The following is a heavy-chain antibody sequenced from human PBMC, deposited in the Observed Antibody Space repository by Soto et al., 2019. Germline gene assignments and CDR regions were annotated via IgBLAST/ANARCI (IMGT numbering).Heavy chain of an antibody. J-gene: IGHJ5*02. CDR2: INSGNGDT. V-gene: IGHV1-3*01. Sequence: VASVKVSCKASGYTFTRYSMHWVRQAPGQRLEWMGWINSGNGDTKYSQKFQGRVTITRDTSANTAYMGLSSLRSEDTAVYYCATSSRKHCRGGTCYENWFDPWGQGTLVTVSS. CDR3: ATSSRKHCRGGTCYENWFDP. D-gene: IGHD2-15*01. CDR1: GYTFTRYS.